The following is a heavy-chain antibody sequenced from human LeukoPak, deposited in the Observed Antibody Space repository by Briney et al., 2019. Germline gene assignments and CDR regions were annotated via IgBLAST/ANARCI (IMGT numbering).Heavy chain of an antibody. J-gene: IGHJ4*02. CDR2: IYYSGST. CDR3: AGGARTDSSNRFDY. Sequence: NSSETLSLTCTVSGGSISSGSYYWGWIRQPPGKGLEWIGSIYYSGSTYYNPSLKSRVTKSVDTSKNQFSLKPSSVTAADTAVYYCAGGARTDSSNRFDYWGQGTLVTVSS. D-gene: IGHD4-11*01. V-gene: IGHV4-39*01. CDR1: GGSISSGSYY.